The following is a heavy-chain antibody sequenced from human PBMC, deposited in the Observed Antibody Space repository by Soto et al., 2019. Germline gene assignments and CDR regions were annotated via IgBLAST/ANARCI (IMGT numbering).Heavy chain of an antibody. V-gene: IGHV1-18*01. CDR2: ISGYNGNT. CDR1: GYTLSNYA. D-gene: IGHD6-19*01. J-gene: IGHJ4*02. CDR3: ARDTTYSSGWNFDY. Sequence: QVQLAQSGAEVKKPGASVKVSCKASGYTLSNYAITWVRQAPGQGLEWMGWISGYNGNTNYAQKLQGRVTMTTDTSTSTVYMELRSLRSDDTAVYYCARDTTYSSGWNFDYWGQGTLVTVSS.